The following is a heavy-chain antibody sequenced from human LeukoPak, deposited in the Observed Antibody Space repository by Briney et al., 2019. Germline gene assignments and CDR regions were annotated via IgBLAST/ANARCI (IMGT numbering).Heavy chain of an antibody. D-gene: IGHD3-10*01. CDR3: ARVRSKFMVWGGDYDS. CDR2: TAPVSGAT. CDR1: GYTFTAYH. J-gene: IGHJ4*02. V-gene: IGHV1-2*02. Sequence: ASVKVSCKTSGYTFTAYHLHWVRQAPGQGLEWMGWTAPVSGATKLGQKFQGRVALTTDSSINTAYMELSNLTSGDTAVYFCARVRSKFMVWGGDYDSWGQGSKVTVSS.